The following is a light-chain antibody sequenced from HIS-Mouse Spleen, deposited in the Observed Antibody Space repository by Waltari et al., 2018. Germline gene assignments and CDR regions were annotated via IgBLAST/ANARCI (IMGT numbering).Light chain of an antibody. Sequence: SYELTQPPSVSVSPGQTASITCPGDNLGDKYACWYQQKPGQSPVLVIDQDSKRPSGIPERFSGSNSGNTATLTISGTQAMDEADYYCQAWDSSTAVFGTGTKVTVL. CDR1: NLGDKY. J-gene: IGLJ1*01. CDR3: QAWDSSTAV. V-gene: IGLV3-1*01. CDR2: QDS.